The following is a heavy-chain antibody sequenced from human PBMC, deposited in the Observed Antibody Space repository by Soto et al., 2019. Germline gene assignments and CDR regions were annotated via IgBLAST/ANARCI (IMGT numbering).Heavy chain of an antibody. CDR2: IYYSGST. J-gene: IGHJ6*02. D-gene: IGHD2-15*01. CDR1: GGSISSGDYY. CDR3: ARDSWGSRTVRKHQYYYYGMDV. Sequence: SETLSLTCTVSGGSISSGDYYWSWIRQPPGKGLEWIGYIYYSGSTYYNPSLKSRVTISVDTSKNQFSLKLSSVTAADTAVYYCARDSWGSRTVRKHQYYYYGMDVWGQGTTVTVSS. V-gene: IGHV4-30-4*01.